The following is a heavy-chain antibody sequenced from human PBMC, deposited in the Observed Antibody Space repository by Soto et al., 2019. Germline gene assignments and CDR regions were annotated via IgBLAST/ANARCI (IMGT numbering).Heavy chain of an antibody. J-gene: IGHJ4*02. V-gene: IGHV1-8*01. CDR3: ARTLYGDHGDY. D-gene: IGHD4-17*01. Sequence: QVQLVQSGAEVKKPGASVKVSCKASGYTFTSYDINWVRQATGQGLEWMGWMNHNSGNTGYGQKFQGRVTXTXXTSKGTVYLGLSSLRSEDPGVYYCARTLYGDHGDYWGQGTLVTVSS. CDR2: MNHNSGNT. CDR1: GYTFTSYD.